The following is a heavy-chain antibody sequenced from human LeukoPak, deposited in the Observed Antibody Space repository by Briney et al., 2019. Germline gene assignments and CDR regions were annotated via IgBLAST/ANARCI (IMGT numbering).Heavy chain of an antibody. Sequence: GGSLRLSCAASGFTFSSYAMSWVRQAPGKGLEWVANIKQDGSEKYYVDSVKGRFTISRDNAKNSLYLQMNSLRAEDTAVYYCARAAGSGSYYNAYHYYYYYYMDVWGKGTTVTVSS. CDR1: GFTFSSYA. CDR3: ARAAGSGSYYNAYHYYYYYYMDV. J-gene: IGHJ6*03. D-gene: IGHD3-10*01. V-gene: IGHV3-7*01. CDR2: IKQDGSEK.